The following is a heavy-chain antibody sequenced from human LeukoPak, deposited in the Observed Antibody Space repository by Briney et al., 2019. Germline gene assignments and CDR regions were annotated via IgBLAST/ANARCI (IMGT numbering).Heavy chain of an antibody. D-gene: IGHD5-12*01. J-gene: IGHJ4*02. V-gene: IGHV3-23*01. CDR3: ATQRVVADTWYYFDY. Sequence: PGGSLRLSCAASGFTFSSYAMSWVRQAPGKGLEWVSAISGSGGSTYYADSVKGRFTISRDNSKNTLYLQMNSLRAEDTAVYYCATQRVVADTWYYFDYWGQGTLVTVSS. CDR2: ISGSGGST. CDR1: GFTFSSYA.